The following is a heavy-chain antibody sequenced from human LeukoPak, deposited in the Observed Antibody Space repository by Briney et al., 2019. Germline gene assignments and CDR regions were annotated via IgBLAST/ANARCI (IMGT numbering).Heavy chain of an antibody. V-gene: IGHV3-23*01. D-gene: IGHD3-10*01. CDR2: ISGSGGST. CDR1: GFTFSSYA. Sequence: TGGSLRLSCAASGFTFSSYAMSWVRQAPGKGLEWVSAISGSGGSTYYADSVKGRFTISRDNSKNTLYLQMNSLRAEDTAVYYCAKDQLITMVRGVFDYWGQGTLVTVSS. CDR3: AKDQLITMVRGVFDY. J-gene: IGHJ4*02.